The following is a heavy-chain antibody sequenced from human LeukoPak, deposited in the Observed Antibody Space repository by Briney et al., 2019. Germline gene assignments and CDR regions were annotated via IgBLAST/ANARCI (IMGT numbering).Heavy chain of an antibody. CDR2: INPNNGDS. J-gene: IGHJ4*02. CDR3: ARTTSFTASGYDS. D-gene: IGHD6-25*01. CDR1: RYTFINYH. V-gene: IGHV1-8*03. Sequence: SVKVSRKSSRYTFINYHINWVGQATRQALEWIGWINPNNGDSGYAQNFQGRVTITRDTSISIAYMELGSLTSEDTAVYFCARTTSFTASGYDSWGQGTLVTVSS.